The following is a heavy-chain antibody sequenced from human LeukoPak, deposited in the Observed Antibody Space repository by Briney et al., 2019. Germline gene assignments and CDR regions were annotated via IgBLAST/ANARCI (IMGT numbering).Heavy chain of an antibody. CDR1: GFTFSSYG. V-gene: IGHV3-21*01. D-gene: IGHD6-19*01. CDR2: ISSSSYI. J-gene: IGHJ4*02. Sequence: GGSLRLSCAASGFTFSSYGMNWVRQAPGKGLEWVSSISSSSYIYYADSVKGRFTISRDNAKNSLYLQMNSLRAEDTAVYYCARDMVAVAGTQDYWGQGTLVTVSS. CDR3: ARDMVAVAGTQDY.